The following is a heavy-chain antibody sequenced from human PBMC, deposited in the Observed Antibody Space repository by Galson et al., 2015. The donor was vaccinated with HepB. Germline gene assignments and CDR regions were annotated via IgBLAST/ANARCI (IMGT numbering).Heavy chain of an antibody. CDR3: ARAESGSFVSRGMDV. D-gene: IGHD1-26*01. CDR1: GYSFTSYW. J-gene: IGHJ6*02. V-gene: IGHV5-51*01. CDR2: IYPGDSDT. Sequence: QSGAEVKKPGESLKISCTGSGYSFTSYWIGWVRQMPGKGLEWMGIIYPGDSDTRYSPSFQGQVTISADKSISTAYLQWSSLKASDTAMYYCARAESGSFVSRGMDVWGQGTTVTVSS.